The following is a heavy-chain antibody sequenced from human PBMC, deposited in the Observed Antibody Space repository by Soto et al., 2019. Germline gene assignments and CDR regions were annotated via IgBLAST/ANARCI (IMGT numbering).Heavy chain of an antibody. D-gene: IGHD6-6*01. CDR1: GYTFTSYY. J-gene: IGHJ6*03. V-gene: IGHV1-46*01. CDR3: ARKSIAARRDYYYYTDA. CDR2: INPSGGST. Sequence: ASVKVSCKASGYTFTSYYMHWVRQAPGQGLEWMGIINPSGGSTSYAQKFQGRVTMTRDTSTSTVYMELSSLRSEDTAVYYCARKSIAARRDYYYYTDAWGKGTTVSVSS.